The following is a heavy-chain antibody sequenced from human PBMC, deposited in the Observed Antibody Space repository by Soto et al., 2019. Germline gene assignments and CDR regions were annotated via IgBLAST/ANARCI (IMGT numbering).Heavy chain of an antibody. V-gene: IGHV3-53*01. CDR3: ARALPVAKGGFDP. J-gene: IGHJ5*02. CDR2: IYTAGGT. CDR1: GFTVSNTY. D-gene: IGHD2-2*01. Sequence: GGSLRLSCAASGFTVSNTYMTWVRQPPGKGLECVSVIYTAGGTNYADSVKGRFIISRDNSKNTLYLRMNSLRAEDTAVYYCARALPVAKGGFDPWGQGTLVTVSS.